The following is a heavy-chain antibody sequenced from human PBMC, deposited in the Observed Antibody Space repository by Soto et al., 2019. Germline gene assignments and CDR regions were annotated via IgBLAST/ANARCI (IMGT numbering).Heavy chain of an antibody. V-gene: IGHV3-23*01. D-gene: IGHD2-2*01. CDR2: ISGSGGGT. J-gene: IGHJ3*02. Sequence: PGGSLRLSCAASGFTFKSYAMYWVRQAAGKGLEWVAGISGSGGGTYYTESVKGRFSISRDNPRNILLLQMNSLRAEDTAVYYCAKDVVLVAAPTELNAFESWGPGTMVTVSS. CDR1: GFTFKSYA. CDR3: AKDVVLVAAPTELNAFES.